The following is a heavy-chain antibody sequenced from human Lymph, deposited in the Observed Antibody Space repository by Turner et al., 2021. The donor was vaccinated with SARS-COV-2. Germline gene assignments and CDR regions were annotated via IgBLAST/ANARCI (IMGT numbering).Heavy chain of an antibody. V-gene: IGHV1-69*10. D-gene: IGHD3-10*01. Sequence: QVQLVQSGAEVKKPGSSVKVSCKASGGTFSSYDISWVRQAPGQGLEGIGGIIPSRQRATNAKKFQGRVTIPADKATTTAYMELSSLRSEDPAVFYCARVVGGFGELGYYYYYGMDVWGQGTTVTVSS. CDR3: ARVVGGFGELGYYYYYGMDV. CDR1: GGTFSSYD. J-gene: IGHJ6*02. CDR2: IIPSRQRA.